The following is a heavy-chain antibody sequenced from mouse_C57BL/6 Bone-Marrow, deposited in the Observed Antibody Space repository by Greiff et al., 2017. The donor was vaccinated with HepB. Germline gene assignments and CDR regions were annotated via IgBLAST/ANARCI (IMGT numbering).Heavy chain of an antibody. CDR1: GFSLSTSGMG. Sequence: ESGPGILQSSQTLSLTCSFSGFSLSTSGMGVSWIRQPSGKGLEWLAHIYWDDDKRYNPSLKSRLTISKDTSRNQVFLKITSVDTADTATYYCARRAPYYYYGSSYHWYFDVWGTGTTVTVSS. J-gene: IGHJ1*03. CDR2: IYWDDDK. CDR3: ARRAPYYYYGSSYHWYFDV. V-gene: IGHV8-12*01. D-gene: IGHD1-1*01.